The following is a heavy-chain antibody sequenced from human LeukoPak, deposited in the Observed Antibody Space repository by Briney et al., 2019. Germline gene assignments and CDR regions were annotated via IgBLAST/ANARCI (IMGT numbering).Heavy chain of an antibody. CDR1: NFPFNDYV. Sequence: GGSLRLSCAASNFPFNDYVMAWVRQAPGKGLEWVSGISWNSGSIGYADSVKGRFTISRDNAKNSLYLQMNSLRAEDTALYYCAKAVVAHYYYYGMDVWGQGTTVTVSS. V-gene: IGHV3-9*01. J-gene: IGHJ6*02. D-gene: IGHD2-2*01. CDR3: AKAVVAHYYYYGMDV. CDR2: ISWNSGSI.